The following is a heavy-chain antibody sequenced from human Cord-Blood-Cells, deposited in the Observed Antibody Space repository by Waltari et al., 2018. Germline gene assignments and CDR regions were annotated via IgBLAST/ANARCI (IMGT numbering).Heavy chain of an antibody. CDR3: ASFRSSSYFDY. D-gene: IGHD6-13*01. Sequence: QVQLVQSGAEVKKPGSSVKVSCKASGGTFSSYAISWLRQAPGQGREWMGGIIPIFGTANYAQKFQGRVTITADESTSTAYMELSSLRSEDTAVYYCASFRSSSYFDYWGQGTLVTVSS. CDR2: IIPIFGTA. V-gene: IGHV1-69*01. J-gene: IGHJ4*02. CDR1: GGTFSSYA.